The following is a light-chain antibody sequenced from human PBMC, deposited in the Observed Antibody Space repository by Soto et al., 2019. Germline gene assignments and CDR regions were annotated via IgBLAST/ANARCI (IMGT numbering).Light chain of an antibody. J-gene: IGLJ2*01. V-gene: IGLV2-14*01. CDR3: NSCTDNTSLV. CDR1: SSDVGDYKY. Sequence: QSVLTQPASVSGSPGQSITLSFTGTSSDVGDYKYVSWYQQHPGKAPTLIIYEVSNRPSGISNRFSGSKSGNTASLTISGLQAEDEADYYWNSCTDNTSLVFGGGTKLTVL. CDR2: EVS.